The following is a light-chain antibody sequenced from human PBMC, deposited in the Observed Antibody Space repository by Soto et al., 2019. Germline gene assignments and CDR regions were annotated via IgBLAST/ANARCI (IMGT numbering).Light chain of an antibody. Sequence: QSALSQPASVSGSPGQSITISCTGINSGVVNYEYVSWYQQFPDKAPKLIIYEGRERPSGVSDRFSGSKSDNAASLTIPALQTEDEAEYFCLSYGKVFGTGTKVTVL. CDR2: EGR. V-gene: IGLV2-23*01. CDR1: NSGVVNYEY. CDR3: LSYGKV. J-gene: IGLJ1*01.